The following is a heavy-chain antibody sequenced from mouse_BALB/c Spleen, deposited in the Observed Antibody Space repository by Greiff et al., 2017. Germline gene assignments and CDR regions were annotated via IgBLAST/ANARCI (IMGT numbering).Heavy chain of an antibody. V-gene: IGHV2-4-1*01. CDR1: GFSLTSYG. CDR2: IWSGGST. CDR3: ARKGAIYYDYDGAMDY. Sequence: VQVVESGPGLVQPSQSLSITCTVSGFSLTSYGVHWVRQSPGKGLEWLGVIWSGGSTDYNAAFISRLSISKDNSKSQVFFKMNSLQADDTAIYYCARKGAIYYDYDGAMDYWGQGTSVTVSS. D-gene: IGHD2-4*01. J-gene: IGHJ4*01.